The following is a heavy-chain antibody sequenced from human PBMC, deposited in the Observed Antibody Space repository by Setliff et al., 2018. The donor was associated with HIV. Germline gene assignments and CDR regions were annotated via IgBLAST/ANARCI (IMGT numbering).Heavy chain of an antibody. V-gene: IGHV3-48*04. CDR1: GFTFDDYG. Sequence: GGSLRLSCAASGFTFDDYGMNWVRQAPGKGLEWVSYISSSSSTIYYADSVKGRFTISRNNAKNSLFLQMNSLTAEDTAVYYCVRSVEYGFDTWGQGTMVTVSS. D-gene: IGHD2-8*02. CDR3: VRSVEYGFDT. CDR2: ISSSSSTI. J-gene: IGHJ3*02.